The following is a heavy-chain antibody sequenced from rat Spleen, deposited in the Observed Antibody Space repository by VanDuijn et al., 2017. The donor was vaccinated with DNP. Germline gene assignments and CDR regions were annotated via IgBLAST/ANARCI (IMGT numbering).Heavy chain of an antibody. CDR1: GFTFSDYY. D-gene: IGHD1-4*01. V-gene: IGHV5-25*01. J-gene: IGHJ2*01. CDR2: ISTGGDNT. CDR3: AGRPPPTRGPFDY. Sequence: EVQLVESDGGLVQPGRSLKLSCAASGFTFSDYYMAWVRQAPTKGLEWIASISTGGDNTYYSDSVKGRFSLSRDNAKSTLYLQVNSLRSEDTATYYCAGRPPPTRGPFDYWGQGVTVTVSS.